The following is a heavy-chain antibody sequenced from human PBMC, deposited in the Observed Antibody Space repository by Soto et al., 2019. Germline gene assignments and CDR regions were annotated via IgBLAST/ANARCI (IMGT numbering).Heavy chain of an antibody. V-gene: IGHV3-64D*08. Sequence: GGSLRLSCSASGFTFSSYAMHWVRQAPGKGLEYVSAISSNGGSTYYADSVKGRFTISRDNSKNTLYLQMSSLRAEDTAVYYCVKPSWDSDGYNWFDPWGQGTLVTVSS. CDR1: GFTFSSYA. CDR3: VKPSWDSDGYNWFDP. CDR2: ISSNGGST. J-gene: IGHJ5*02. D-gene: IGHD7-27*01.